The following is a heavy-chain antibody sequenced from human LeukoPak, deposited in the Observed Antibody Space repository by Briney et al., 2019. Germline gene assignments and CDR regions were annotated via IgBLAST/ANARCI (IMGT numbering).Heavy chain of an antibody. CDR3: ARDRRPPYYDSSGYYDGFDI. CDR2: IYSSGST. V-gene: IGHV4-4*07. Sequence: SETLSLTCSVSGDSISSYYWSWIRQPAGKGLEWIGRIYSSGSTNYNPSLKSRATMSVDTSKNQFSLNLNSVTAADTAVYYCARDRRPPYYDSSGYYDGFDIWGPGTMVTVSS. CDR1: GDSISSYY. J-gene: IGHJ3*02. D-gene: IGHD3-22*01.